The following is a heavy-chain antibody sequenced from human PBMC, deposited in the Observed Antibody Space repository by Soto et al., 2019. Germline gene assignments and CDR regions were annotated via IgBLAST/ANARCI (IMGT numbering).Heavy chain of an antibody. D-gene: IGHD1-1*01. CDR1: GFDFNIYW. V-gene: IGHV3-74*01. Sequence: VQLVESGGGLVQPGGSLRLSCATSGFDFNIYWMHWARQVPGKGLVWLSRINQDGTSAGYADSVGGRFTISRDNAKKTVYLQMNSLRVEDTAVYYCVEEGGAGTGYWGQGTLVTVSS. CDR2: INQDGTSA. J-gene: IGHJ4*02. CDR3: VEEGGAGTGY.